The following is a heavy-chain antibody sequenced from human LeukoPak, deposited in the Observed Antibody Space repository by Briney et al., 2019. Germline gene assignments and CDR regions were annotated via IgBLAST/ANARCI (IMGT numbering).Heavy chain of an antibody. V-gene: IGHV3-23*01. CDR3: VREDTPATANF. CDR1: GFTFSSYG. J-gene: IGHJ4*02. CDR2: ISGGGDIT. D-gene: IGHD2-21*02. Sequence: GGSLRLSCAASGFTFSSYGMHWVRQAPGKGLEWVSAISGGGDITYYADSVTGRFTISRDNSKDTLFLQMHSLRPGDTAVYYCVREDTPATANFWGQGTLVNISS.